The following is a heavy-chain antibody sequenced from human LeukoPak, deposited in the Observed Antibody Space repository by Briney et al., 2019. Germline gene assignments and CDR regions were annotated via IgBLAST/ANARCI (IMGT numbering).Heavy chain of an antibody. CDR2: INHSGST. J-gene: IGHJ6*02. V-gene: IGHV4-34*01. Sequence: SETLSLTCAVYGGSFSGYYWSWIRQPPGKGLEWIGEINHSGSTNYNPSLKSRVTISVDTSKNQFSLKLSSVTAADTAVYYCAREYWVSMVRGGPYGMDVWGQGTTVTVSS. D-gene: IGHD3-10*01. CDR3: AREYWVSMVRGGPYGMDV. CDR1: GGSFSGYY.